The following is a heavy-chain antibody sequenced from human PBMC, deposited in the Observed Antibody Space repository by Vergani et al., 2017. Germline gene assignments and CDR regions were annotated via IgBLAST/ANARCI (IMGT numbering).Heavy chain of an antibody. J-gene: IGHJ3*02. CDR1: GFTFSSYG. V-gene: IGHV3-30*03. Sequence: QVQLVESGGGVVQPGRSLRLSCAASGFTFSSYGMHWVRQAPGKGLEWVAVISYDGSNKYYADSVKGRFTISRDNSKNTLYLQMNSLRAEDTAVYYCAGGGTGVATPPDAFDIWGQGTMVTVSS. CDR2: ISYDGSNK. CDR3: AGGGTGVATPPDAFDI. D-gene: IGHD5-12*01.